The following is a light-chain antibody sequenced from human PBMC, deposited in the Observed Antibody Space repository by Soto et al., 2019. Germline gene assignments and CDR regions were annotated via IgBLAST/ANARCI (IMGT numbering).Light chain of an antibody. CDR2: GNS. Sequence: QSVLTQPPSVSGAPGQRVTISCTGSSSNIGAGYDVHWYQQLPGTAPKLLIYGNSNRPSGVPDRFSGSKSGTSACLAITGLQAEDEADYYCQSYDSSLSGWDVVFGGGTKLTVL. J-gene: IGLJ2*01. CDR1: SSNIGAGYD. V-gene: IGLV1-40*01. CDR3: QSYDSSLSGWDVV.